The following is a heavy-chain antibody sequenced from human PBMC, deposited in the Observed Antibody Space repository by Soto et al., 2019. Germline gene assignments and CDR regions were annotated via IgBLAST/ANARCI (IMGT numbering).Heavy chain of an antibody. CDR2: ISVYNGNT. J-gene: IGHJ5*02. D-gene: IGHD6-6*01. Sequence: ASVKVSCKPSGYTFITYGISWVRQAPGQGLEWMGWISVYNGNTKYGQKFQGRVTMTTDTATNTAYMELRSLRSDDTAVYYCARDSLAARPGWFDPWGQGTLVTVSS. CDR1: GYTFITYG. V-gene: IGHV1-18*01. CDR3: ARDSLAARPGWFDP.